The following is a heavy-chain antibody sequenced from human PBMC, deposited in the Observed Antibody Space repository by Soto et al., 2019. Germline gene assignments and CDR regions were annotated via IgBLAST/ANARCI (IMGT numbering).Heavy chain of an antibody. D-gene: IGHD1-1*01. Sequence: SETPSISRAVPGGSINSYHWTWIRQPPGKGLEWIGYIYYSGSTNYNPSLKSRVTISVDTSKNQFSLKLSSVTAADTAVYYCARDRREYNRTATDYYYFCMHVSVQGTTLT. V-gene: IGHV4-59*13. J-gene: IGHJ6*02. CDR1: GGSINSYH. CDR2: IYYSGST. CDR3: ARDRREYNRTATDYYYFCMHV.